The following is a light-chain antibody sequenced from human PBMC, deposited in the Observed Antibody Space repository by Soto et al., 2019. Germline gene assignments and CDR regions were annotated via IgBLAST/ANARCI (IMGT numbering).Light chain of an antibody. J-gene: IGLJ1*01. CDR1: SSNIGGNS. V-gene: IGLV1-51*01. CDR2: DDN. CDR3: GSWDSSLSAYV. Sequence: QSVLTQPPSVSAAPGQKVTIYCSGSSSNIGGNSVSWYQQPPGTAPKLLIYDDNKRPSGIPDRFSGSKSGTSATLGITGFQTGDEADYYCGSWDSSLSAYVFGTGTKVTVL.